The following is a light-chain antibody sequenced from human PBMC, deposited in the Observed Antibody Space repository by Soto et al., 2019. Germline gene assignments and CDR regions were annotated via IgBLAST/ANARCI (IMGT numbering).Light chain of an antibody. Sequence: QSVLTQPPSVSGAPGQRVTISCTGSSSNIGAGYDVHWYQQLPGTAPKLLIYGNSNRPSGVPDRFSGSKSGTSASLAITGLQAEDEADYYCQSYDSSFRGVFGGGTKITVL. CDR1: SSNIGAGYD. CDR2: GNS. CDR3: QSYDSSFRGV. J-gene: IGLJ3*02. V-gene: IGLV1-40*01.